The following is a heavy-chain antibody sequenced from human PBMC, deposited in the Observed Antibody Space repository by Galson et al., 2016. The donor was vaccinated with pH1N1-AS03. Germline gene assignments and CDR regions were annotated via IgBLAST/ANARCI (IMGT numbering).Heavy chain of an antibody. J-gene: IGHJ4*02. V-gene: IGHV3-23*01. CDR2: ISASGGDT. CDR3: VRRSPWATVGTFYFDY. Sequence: SLRLSCAASGFVFSTFAMSWVRQAQGKGLEWVSSISASGGDTYSEDSGKGRFTISRNNSRNTLYLQMNSLRAEDTAVYYCVRRSPWATVGTFYFDYWGQGTLVTVSS. D-gene: IGHD4-23*01. CDR1: GFVFSTFA.